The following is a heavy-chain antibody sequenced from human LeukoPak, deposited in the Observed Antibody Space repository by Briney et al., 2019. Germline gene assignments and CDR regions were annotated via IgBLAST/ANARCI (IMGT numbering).Heavy chain of an antibody. D-gene: IGHD3-10*01. Sequence: GESLKISCQGSGYSFATYWIGWVRQMPGKGLEWMGIIYPGDSDTIYSPSFQGQVTISADKSISTAYLQWSSLKASDSAMYYCARHMVRGAVDVWGQGTTVTVSS. CDR2: IYPGDSDT. CDR3: ARHMVRGAVDV. V-gene: IGHV5-51*01. J-gene: IGHJ6*02. CDR1: GYSFATYW.